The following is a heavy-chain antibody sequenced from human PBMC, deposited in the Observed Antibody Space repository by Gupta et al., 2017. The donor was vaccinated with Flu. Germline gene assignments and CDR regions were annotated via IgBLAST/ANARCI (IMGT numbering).Heavy chain of an antibody. D-gene: IGHD3-10*01. V-gene: IGHV3-48*03. CDR2: IDRGGNTK. J-gene: IGHJ4*01. Sequence: EVQLVESGGDFVQPGESLRLSCVASGFTVRNYAMKWVRQTPGKGLEWIAYIDRGGNTKYYADSVKGRFTISRDHAKRSMDLQMYSLRPEDTAIYYCARSGNYFDYWGQEPWSPSPQ. CDR1: GFTVRNYA. CDR3: ARSGNYFDY.